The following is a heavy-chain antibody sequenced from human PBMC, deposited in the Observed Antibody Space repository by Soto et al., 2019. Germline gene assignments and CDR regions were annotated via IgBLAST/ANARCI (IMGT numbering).Heavy chain of an antibody. J-gene: IGHJ4*02. CDR3: AKDPRGIVGAGVWLDS. V-gene: IGHV3-30*18. Sequence: QVHLVESGGDVVQPGRSLRLSCAASGFSFSSYAIHWVRQAPGKGLEWVAVIAYDGSDMYYGDSVKGRFTISRDNSKKTLYLQMNSLRPDDTAVYYCAKDPRGIVGAGVWLDSWGQGTLVIVSS. CDR2: IAYDGSDM. CDR1: GFSFSSYA. D-gene: IGHD1-26*01.